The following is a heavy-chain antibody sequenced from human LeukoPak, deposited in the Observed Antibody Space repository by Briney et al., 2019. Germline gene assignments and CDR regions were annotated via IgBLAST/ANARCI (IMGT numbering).Heavy chain of an antibody. CDR1: GFTFSSYG. J-gene: IGHJ5*02. CDR2: IWYDGSNK. D-gene: IGHD2-2*02. Sequence: PGRSLRLSCAASGFTFSSYGMHWVRQAPGKGLEWVAVIWYDGSNKYYADSVKGRFTISRDNSKNTLYLQMNSLRAEDTAVCYCARGVPAAISWFDPWGQGTLVTVSS. CDR3: ARGVPAAISWFDP. V-gene: IGHV3-33*01.